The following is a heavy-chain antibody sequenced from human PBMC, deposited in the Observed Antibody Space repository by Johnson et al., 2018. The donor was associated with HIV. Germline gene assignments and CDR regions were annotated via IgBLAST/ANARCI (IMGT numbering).Heavy chain of an antibody. CDR2: IYSGGTT. Sequence: MQLVESGGGLVQPGGSLRLSCAASGFTVSSNYMTWVRQAPGKRLEWVSVIYSGGTTYNADSVKGRFTISRDNSKNTLYLQMNSLRAGDTAVYYCARAVGVWGDQLGFDNWGKGQWSPSLQ. J-gene: IGHJ3*02. D-gene: IGHD3-16*01. CDR1: GFTVSSNY. CDR3: ARAVGVWGDQLGFDN. V-gene: IGHV3-66*01.